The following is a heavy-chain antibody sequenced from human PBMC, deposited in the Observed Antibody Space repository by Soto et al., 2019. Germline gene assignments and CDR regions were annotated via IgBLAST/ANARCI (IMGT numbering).Heavy chain of an antibody. CDR2: IRATGATG. D-gene: IGHD3-22*01. Sequence: LPCAPSGFSLSGYEMNWVRQAQGERLEWVSYIRATGATGCCAGGVKCRFAISGDDFKNSLYLQIDSLTAADTSVYYCGGGSGSGYYCCGYWGSGSL. CDR3: GGGSGSGYYCCGY. J-gene: IGHJ4*01. V-gene: IGHV3-48*03. CDR1: GFSLSGYE.